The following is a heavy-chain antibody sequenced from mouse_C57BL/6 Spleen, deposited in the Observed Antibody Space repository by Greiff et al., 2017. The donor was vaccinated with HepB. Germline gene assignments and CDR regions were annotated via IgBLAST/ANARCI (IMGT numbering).Heavy chain of an antibody. Sequence: VQLQQSGPELVKPGASVKISCKASGYAFSSSWMNWVKQRPGKGLEWIGRIYPGDGDTNYNGKFKGKATLTADKSSSTAYMQLSSLTSEDSAVYFCARGGITTVGYARDYWGQGTSVTVSS. D-gene: IGHD1-1*01. CDR2: IYPGDGDT. CDR1: GYAFSSSW. J-gene: IGHJ4*01. CDR3: ARGGITTVGYARDY. V-gene: IGHV1-82*01.